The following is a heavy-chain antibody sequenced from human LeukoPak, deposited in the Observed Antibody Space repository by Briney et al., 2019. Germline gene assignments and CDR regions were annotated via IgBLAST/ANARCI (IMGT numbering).Heavy chain of an antibody. CDR1: GYSFTTYG. J-gene: IGHJ4*02. CDR3: ARGGSSSWSSNDY. CDR2: ISGDNGNT. D-gene: IGHD6-13*01. Sequence: ASVKVSCKASGYSFTTYGIAWVRQAPGQGLEWMGRISGDNGNTNYAQRVQGRVTMTTDTYTSTAYMELRSLRSDDTAVYYCARGGSSSWSSNDYWGQGTLVTVSS. V-gene: IGHV1-18*01.